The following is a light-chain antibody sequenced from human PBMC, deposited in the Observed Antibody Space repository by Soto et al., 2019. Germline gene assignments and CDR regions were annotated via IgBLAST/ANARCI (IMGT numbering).Light chain of an antibody. CDR3: QQHSHWPPWT. CDR1: QNVRTF. V-gene: IGKV3-11*01. CDR2: GAS. J-gene: IGKJ1*01. Sequence: EVVLTQSPATLSLSPGERATLSCRASQNVRTFLDWYQQKPCQAPRLLTYGASNRATGIPTRFSGSGSRTDVTLSISSLEPEDFAVYDCQQHSHWPPWTIGQGTRVYIQ.